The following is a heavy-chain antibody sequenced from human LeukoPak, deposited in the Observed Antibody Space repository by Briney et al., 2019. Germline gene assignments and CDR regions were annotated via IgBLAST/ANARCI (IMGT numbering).Heavy chain of an antibody. D-gene: IGHD1-26*01. CDR2: ISYDGSNK. V-gene: IGHV3-30*18. CDR3: ANEIIKWELPY. J-gene: IGHJ4*02. CDR1: GFTLSSYG. Sequence: GGSLRLSCAASGFTLSSYGMHWVRQAPGKGLEWVAVISYDGSNKYYADSVKGRFTISRDNSKNTLYLQMNSLRAEDTAVYYCANEIIKWELPYWGQGTLVTVSS.